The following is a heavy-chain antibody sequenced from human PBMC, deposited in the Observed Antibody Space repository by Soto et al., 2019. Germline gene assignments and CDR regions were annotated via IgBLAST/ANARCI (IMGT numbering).Heavy chain of an antibody. V-gene: IGHV3-9*01. CDR3: ARDVGDVARNLLY. CDR2: INGNSGNI. Sequence: EVLLVESGGGLGQPGRSLRLSCAASGFTFQDYAMHWVRQAPGKGLEWVASINGNSGNIGYADSVKGRFTISRDNAKSSLYVEMTSLRVEDTALYYCARDVGDVARNLLYWGQGTLVTVSS. CDR1: GFTFQDYA. J-gene: IGHJ4*02. D-gene: IGHD5-12*01.